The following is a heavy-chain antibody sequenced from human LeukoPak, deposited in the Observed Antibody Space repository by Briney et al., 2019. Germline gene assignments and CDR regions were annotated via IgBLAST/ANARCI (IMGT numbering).Heavy chain of an antibody. D-gene: IGHD5-18*01. CDR2: INHSGST. CDR1: GGSFSGYY. J-gene: IGHJ6*02. CDR3: AKLYSYGLGRPIYGMDV. Sequence: SETLSLTCAVYGGSFSGYYWSRIRQPPGKGLEWIGEINHSGSTNYNPSLKSRVTISVDTSKNQFSLKLSSVTAADTAVYYCAKLYSYGLGRPIYGMDVWGQGTTVTVSS. V-gene: IGHV4-34*01.